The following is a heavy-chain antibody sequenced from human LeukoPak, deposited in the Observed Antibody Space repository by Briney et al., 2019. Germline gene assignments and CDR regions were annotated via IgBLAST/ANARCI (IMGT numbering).Heavy chain of an antibody. CDR1: GGSFSGYY. CDR2: INHSGST. J-gene: IGHJ4*02. V-gene: IGHV4-34*01. D-gene: IGHD6-19*01. CDR3: ANLVISSGWYTTDYFDY. Sequence: SETLSLTCAVYGGSFSGYYWSWIRQPPVKGLEWIGEINHSGSTNYNPSLKSRVTISVDTSKNQFSLKLSSVTAADTAVYYCANLVISSGWYTTDYFDYWGQGTLVTVSS.